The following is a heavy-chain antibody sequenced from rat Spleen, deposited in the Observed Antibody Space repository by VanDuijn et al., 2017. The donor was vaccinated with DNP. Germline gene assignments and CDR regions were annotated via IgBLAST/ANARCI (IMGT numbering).Heavy chain of an antibody. V-gene: IGHV3-3*01. CDR2: INSEGTT. CDR1: GYSITSDYR. D-gene: IGHD5-1*01. Sequence: EVQLQESGPGLVKPSQSLSLTCSVTGYSITSDYRWNWIRKFPGNKLEWMGYINSEGTTKYNPSPKSRISVTRDTSKNQFFLQVKSITTEDTATYYCARSTDCGCNWDYWGQGVMVPVSS. J-gene: IGHJ2*01. CDR3: ARSTDCGCNWDY.